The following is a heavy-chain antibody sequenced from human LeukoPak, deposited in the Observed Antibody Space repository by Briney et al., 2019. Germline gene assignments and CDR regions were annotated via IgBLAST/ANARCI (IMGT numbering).Heavy chain of an antibody. J-gene: IGHJ4*02. Sequence: GGSLRLSCEASGFTFGSFAMYWVRQAPGKGLDWIAGIFGSGGSPHYADSVKGRFIISRDNSKNTVYLQINSLRAEDTAVYYCGKTTAGYSSGQKPAWPVDYWGQGTLVTVSS. V-gene: IGHV3-23*01. CDR2: IFGSGGSP. D-gene: IGHD5-18*01. CDR1: GFTFGSFA. CDR3: GKTTAGYSSGQKPAWPVDY.